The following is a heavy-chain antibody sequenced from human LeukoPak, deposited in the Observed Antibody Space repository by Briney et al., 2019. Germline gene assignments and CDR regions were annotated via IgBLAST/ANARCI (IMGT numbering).Heavy chain of an antibody. D-gene: IGHD5-18*01. V-gene: IGHV4-39*07. CDR2: IYYSGST. J-gene: IGHJ6*03. Sequence: SQTLSLTCTVSGGSISSSSYYWGWIRQPPGKGLEWIGSIYYSGSTYYNPSLKSRVTISVDTSKNQFSLKLSSVTAADTAVYYCARDLGIQYMDVWGKGTTVTVSS. CDR3: ARDLGIQYMDV. CDR1: GGSISSSSYY.